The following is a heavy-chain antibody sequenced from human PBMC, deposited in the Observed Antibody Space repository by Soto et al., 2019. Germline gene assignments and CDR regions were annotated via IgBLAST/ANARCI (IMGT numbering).Heavy chain of an antibody. Sequence: SETLSLTCTVSGGSISSTTYYWGWVRQPPGKGLEWIGSIYYSGNTYYNPSLKSRVTISVDTSKNQFSLKLNSVTAADTAVYYCASRRFSSSWPFDYWGQGTLVTVSS. J-gene: IGHJ4*02. CDR3: ASRRFSSSWPFDY. CDR2: IYYSGNT. D-gene: IGHD6-13*01. CDR1: GGSISSTTYY. V-gene: IGHV4-39*01.